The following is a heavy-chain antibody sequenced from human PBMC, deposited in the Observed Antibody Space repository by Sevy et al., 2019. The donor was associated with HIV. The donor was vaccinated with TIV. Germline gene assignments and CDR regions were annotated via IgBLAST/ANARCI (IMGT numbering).Heavy chain of an antibody. J-gene: IGHJ6*03. V-gene: IGHV3-21*01. D-gene: IGHD3-10*01. CDR2: ISTSSIHI. CDR1: GFTFRLHS. CDR3: ARDLQYYYGSNYYMDV. Sequence: GGSLRLSCAASGFTFRLHSMNWVRQAPGKGLEWVSYISTSSIHIYYADSVKGRFTISRDNAKNSLYLQMNSLRAEDTAVYFCARDLQYYYGSNYYMDVWGKGTTVTVSS.